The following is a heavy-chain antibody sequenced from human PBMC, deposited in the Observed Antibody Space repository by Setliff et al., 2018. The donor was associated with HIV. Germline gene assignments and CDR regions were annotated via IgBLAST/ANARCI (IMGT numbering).Heavy chain of an antibody. J-gene: IGHJ6*03. CDR3: ARGIGPLPNWENFYYSMDV. D-gene: IGHD1-26*01. Sequence: KPSETLSLTCTVSGGSISSGYYYWGWIRQPPGKGLEWIGSIYYSGSTYSNPSLKSRVTISADTSKNQISLKLNSVTAADTAVYYCARGIGPLPNWENFYYSMDVWGKGTTVTVSS. CDR2: IYYSGST. CDR1: GGSISSGYYY. V-gene: IGHV4-39*01.